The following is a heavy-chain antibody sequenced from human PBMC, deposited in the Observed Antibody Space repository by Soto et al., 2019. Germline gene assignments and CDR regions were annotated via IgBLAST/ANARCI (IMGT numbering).Heavy chain of an antibody. CDR1: GFTFSSYA. D-gene: IGHD6-19*01. CDR3: AKDLQQWLSPFDY. Sequence: GGSLRLSCAASGFTFSSYAMSWVRQAPGKGLEWVSAISGSGGSTYYADSMKGRFTIYRDNSKNTLYLQMNSMRAEDTALYFCAKDLQQWLSPFDYWGQGTLVTVSS. J-gene: IGHJ4*02. CDR2: ISGSGGST. V-gene: IGHV3-23*01.